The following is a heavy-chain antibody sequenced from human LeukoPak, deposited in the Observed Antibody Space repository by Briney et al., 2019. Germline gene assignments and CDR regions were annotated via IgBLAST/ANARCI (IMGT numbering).Heavy chain of an antibody. CDR1: GFNFSRYW. Sequence: GGSLTLSCAASGFNFSRYWMHCARQVPGEGLVWVSRTNTDGRTTSYADSVKGRFTISRDNAKNMVYLQMNSLRAEDTAVYYCARIEDRGAAFDSWGQGTLVTVSS. J-gene: IGHJ4*02. CDR3: ARIEDRGAAFDS. CDR2: TNTDGRTT. D-gene: IGHD3-22*01. V-gene: IGHV3-74*01.